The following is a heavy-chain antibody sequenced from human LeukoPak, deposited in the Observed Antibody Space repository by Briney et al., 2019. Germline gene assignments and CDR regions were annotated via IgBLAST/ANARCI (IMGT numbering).Heavy chain of an antibody. D-gene: IGHD3-9*01. J-gene: IGHJ4*02. CDR3: ARSYYDILGAFDY. V-gene: IGHV1-69*13. CDR2: IIPIFGTA. Sequence: SVKVSCKASGGTFSSYAISWVRQAPGQGLEWMGGIIPIFGTANYAQKFQGRVTITADESTSTAYMELSSLRSEDTAVYYCARSYYDILGAFDYWGQETLVTVSS. CDR1: GGTFSSYA.